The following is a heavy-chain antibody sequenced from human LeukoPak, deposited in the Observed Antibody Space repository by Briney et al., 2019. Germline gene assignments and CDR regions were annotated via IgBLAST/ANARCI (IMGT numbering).Heavy chain of an antibody. J-gene: IGHJ4*02. CDR3: ARQTGSGLFILP. CDR1: GGSFSGYY. V-gene: IGHV4-34*01. Sequence: SETLSLTCAVYGGSFSGYYWSWIRQPPGKGLEWIGEINHSGSTNYNPSLKSRVTISVDTSKNQSSLKLSSVTAADTAVYYCARQTGSGLFILPGGQGTLVTVSS. CDR2: INHSGST. D-gene: IGHD3/OR15-3a*01.